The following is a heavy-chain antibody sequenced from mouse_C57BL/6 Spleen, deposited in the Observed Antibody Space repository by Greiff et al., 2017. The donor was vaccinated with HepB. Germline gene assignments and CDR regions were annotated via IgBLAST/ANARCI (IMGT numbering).Heavy chain of an antibody. CDR3: ARDYGSSGGYFDV. CDR1: GFTFSDYY. D-gene: IGHD1-1*01. J-gene: IGHJ1*03. V-gene: IGHV5-16*01. CDR2: INYDGSST. Sequence: EVQLVESEGGLVQPGRSMKLSCTASGFTFSDYYMAWVRQVPEKGLEWVANINYDGSSTYYLDSLKSRFIISRDNAKNILYLQMSSLKSEDTATYYCARDYGSSGGYFDVWGTGTTVTVSS.